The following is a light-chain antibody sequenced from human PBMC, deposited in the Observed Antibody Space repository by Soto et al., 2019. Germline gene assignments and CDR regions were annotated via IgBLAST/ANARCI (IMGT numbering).Light chain of an antibody. CDR3: ISYTTISTYV. J-gene: IGLJ1*01. V-gene: IGLV2-14*03. CDR1: SSYVGSYNY. Sequence: QSLLTQPASMSVSPGQSFAISCTGTSSYVGSYNYVSWYQHHPSKAPKVMIYDVSSRPSGVSNRFSGSKSGNTASLTISGLQAEDEADYYCISYTTISTYVFGNGTKVTVL. CDR2: DVS.